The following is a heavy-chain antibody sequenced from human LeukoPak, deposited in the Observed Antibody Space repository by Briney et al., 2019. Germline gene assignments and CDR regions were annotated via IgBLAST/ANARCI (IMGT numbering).Heavy chain of an antibody. CDR2: IYYSGST. D-gene: IGHD3-10*01. CDR3: ARDRYYYGSGGNWFDP. V-gene: IGHV4-59*01. CDR1: GGSISSYY. Sequence: SETLSLTCTVSGGSISSYYWSWIRQPPGKGLEWIGYIYYSGSTNYNPSLKSRVTISVDTSKNQFSLKLGSVTAADTAVYYCARDRYYYGSGGNWFDPWGQGTLVTVSS. J-gene: IGHJ5*02.